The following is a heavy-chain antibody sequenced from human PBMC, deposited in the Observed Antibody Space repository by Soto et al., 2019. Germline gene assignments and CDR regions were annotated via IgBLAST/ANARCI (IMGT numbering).Heavy chain of an antibody. D-gene: IGHD2-2*01. Sequence: QVQLVQSGAEVKKPGSSVKVSCKASGGTFSSYAISWVRQAPGQGLAWMGGIIPISGTANYAQKFQGRGTIAADESTSTAYMELSSLRSEDTAVYYCARSQGSSTSLEIYYYYYYGMDVWGQGTTVTVSS. CDR1: GGTFSSYA. V-gene: IGHV1-69*01. CDR3: ARSQGSSTSLEIYYYYYYGMDV. CDR2: IIPISGTA. J-gene: IGHJ6*02.